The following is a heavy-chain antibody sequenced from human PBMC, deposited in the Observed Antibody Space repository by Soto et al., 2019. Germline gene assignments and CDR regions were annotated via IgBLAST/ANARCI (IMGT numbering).Heavy chain of an antibody. Sequence: GGSLRLSCAASGFTFSSYAMSWVRQAPGKGLEWVSAISGSGGSTYYTDSVKGRFTISRDNSKNTLYLQMNSLRAEDTAVYYCAKDTSGEDAFDIWGQGTMVTVSS. J-gene: IGHJ3*02. V-gene: IGHV3-23*01. CDR2: ISGSGGST. D-gene: IGHD3-16*01. CDR1: GFTFSSYA. CDR3: AKDTSGEDAFDI.